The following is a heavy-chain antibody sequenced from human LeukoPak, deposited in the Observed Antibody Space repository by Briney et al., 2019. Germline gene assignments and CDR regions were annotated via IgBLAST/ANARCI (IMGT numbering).Heavy chain of an antibody. V-gene: IGHV1-2*02. CDR1: GYTFTGYY. CDR2: ISPNSGGT. J-gene: IGHJ3*02. CDR3: ARDQAALDAFDI. Sequence: ASVKVSCKASGYTFTGYYMHWVRQAPGQGLEWMGWISPNSGGTNYAQKFQGRVTMTRDTSISTAYMELSRLRSDDTAVYYCARDQAALDAFDIWGQGTMVTVSS. D-gene: IGHD6-6*01.